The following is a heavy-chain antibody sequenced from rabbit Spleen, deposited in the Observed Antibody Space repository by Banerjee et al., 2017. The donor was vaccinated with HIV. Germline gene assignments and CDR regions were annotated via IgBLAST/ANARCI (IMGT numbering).Heavy chain of an antibody. V-gene: IGHV1S45*01. CDR3: ARDLTSVIGWNFNL. CDR1: GFSFSDRDV. CDR2: INTYTGKS. J-gene: IGHJ4*01. D-gene: IGHD1-1*01. Sequence: QEQVVESGGGLVQPGGSLTLTCKASGFSFSDRDVMCWVRQAPGKGLEWIACINTYTGKSVYASWATGRITISKTSSTTVTLQMTSLTAADTATYFCARDLTSVIGWNFNLWGQGTLVTVS.